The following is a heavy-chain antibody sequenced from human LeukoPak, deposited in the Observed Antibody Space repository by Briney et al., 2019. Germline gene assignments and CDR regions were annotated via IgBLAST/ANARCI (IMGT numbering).Heavy chain of an antibody. Sequence: SETLSLTCAVYGGSFSGYYWSWIRQPPGKGLEWIREINHSGSTNYNPSLKSRVTISVDTSKNRFSLKLSSVTAADTAVYYCARGPREGAIGFDYWGQGTLVTVSS. CDR3: ARGPREGAIGFDY. D-gene: IGHD1-26*01. J-gene: IGHJ4*02. CDR1: GGSFSGYY. CDR2: INHSGST. V-gene: IGHV4-34*01.